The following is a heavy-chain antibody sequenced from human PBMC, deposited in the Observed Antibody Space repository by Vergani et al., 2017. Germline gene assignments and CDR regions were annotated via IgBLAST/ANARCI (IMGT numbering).Heavy chain of an antibody. CDR3: AKGWFGGYYYYYMDV. J-gene: IGHJ6*03. Sequence: EVQLLESGGGLVQPGGSLRLSCAASGFPFSSYAMSWVRQAPGKGLEWVSAISGSGGSTYYADSVKGRFTISRDNSKNTLYLQMNSLRAEDTAVYYCAKGWFGGYYYYYMDVWGKGTTVTVSS. CDR2: ISGSGGST. D-gene: IGHD3-10*01. V-gene: IGHV3-23*01. CDR1: GFPFSSYA.